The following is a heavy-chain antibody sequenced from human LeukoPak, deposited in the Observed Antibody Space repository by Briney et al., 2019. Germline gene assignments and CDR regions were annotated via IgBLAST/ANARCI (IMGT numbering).Heavy chain of an antibody. CDR3: AREGTASSSPNWFDP. J-gene: IGHJ5*02. D-gene: IGHD6-13*01. V-gene: IGHV1-2*02. Sequence: ASVKVSCKASGGTFSSYAISWVRQAPGRGLEWMGWINPNTGGTNSAQNFRGRVTMTRDTSISTAYMELSRLRSDDTAVYYCAREGTASSSPNWFDPWGQGTLVTVSS. CDR1: GGTFSSYA. CDR2: INPNTGGT.